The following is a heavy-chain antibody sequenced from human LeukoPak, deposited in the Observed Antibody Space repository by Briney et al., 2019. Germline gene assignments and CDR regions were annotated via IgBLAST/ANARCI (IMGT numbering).Heavy chain of an antibody. D-gene: IGHD2-21*02. CDR2: ISSSRGST. CDR1: GFTFSSYA. J-gene: IGHJ4*02. CDR3: AKGESKRDWTLGY. Sequence: GGSLRLSCAASGFTFSSYAMTWVRQPPGKGLEWVSGISSSRGSTYYADSVKGRFTISRDNSKNTLYLQMNSLRAEDTAIYFCAKGESKRDWTLGYWGQGTLVTVSS. V-gene: IGHV3-23*01.